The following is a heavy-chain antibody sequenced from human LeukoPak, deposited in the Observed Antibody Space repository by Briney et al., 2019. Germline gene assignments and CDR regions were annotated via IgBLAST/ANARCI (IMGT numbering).Heavy chain of an antibody. CDR3: ARHAGLVGAQIDY. V-gene: IGHV4-59*08. J-gene: IGHJ4*02. Sequence: SETLSLTCTVSGGSITTYYWSWIRQPPGKGLEWIGYIYCSGSTNYNPSLKSRVTISVDTSKNQFSLKLSSVTAADTAVYYCARHAGLVGAQIDYWGQGTLVTVSS. D-gene: IGHD1-26*01. CDR2: IYCSGST. CDR1: GGSITTYY.